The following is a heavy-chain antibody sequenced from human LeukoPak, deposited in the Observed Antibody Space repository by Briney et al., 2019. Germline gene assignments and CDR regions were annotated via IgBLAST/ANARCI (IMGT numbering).Heavy chain of an antibody. CDR3: AREGGYYDSSGYWFFDY. D-gene: IGHD3-22*01. CDR2: ISYDGSNK. CDR1: GFTFSSYA. V-gene: IGHV3-30-3*01. J-gene: IGHJ4*02. Sequence: GGSLRLSCAASGFTFSSYAMHWVRQAPGKGLEWVAVISYDGSNKYYADSVKGRFTISRGNSKNTLYLQMNSLRAEDTAVYYCAREGGYYDSSGYWFFDYWGQGTLVTVSS.